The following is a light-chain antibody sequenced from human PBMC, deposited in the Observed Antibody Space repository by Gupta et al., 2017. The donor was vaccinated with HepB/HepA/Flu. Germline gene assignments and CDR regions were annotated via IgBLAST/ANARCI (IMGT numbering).Light chain of an antibody. CDR3: QQANTFPIT. CDR1: QGISSW. Sequence: DSQMTQSQSSVSASVGDRVTITWRASQGISSWLAWYQQKPGKAPNLLIYAASRAQSGVPSRFSGSCSGTYFSLTISSLQPEDFATYYCQQANTFPITFGRGTKVEIK. J-gene: IGKJ4*01. CDR2: AAS. V-gene: IGKV1D-12*01.